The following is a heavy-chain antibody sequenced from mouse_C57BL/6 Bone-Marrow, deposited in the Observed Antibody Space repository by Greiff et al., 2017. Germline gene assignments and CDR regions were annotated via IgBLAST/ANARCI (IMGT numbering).Heavy chain of an antibody. Sequence: VQLKESGPGLVKPSQTVFLTCTVTGISITTGNYRWSWIRQFPGNKLEWIGYISYSGTITYNPSLTSRTTITRDTPKKQFFLEMNSLTAEDTATYYCARDPANWDSYCDYWGQGTTLTGSS. CDR1: GISITTGNYR. J-gene: IGHJ2*01. D-gene: IGHD4-1*01. CDR2: ISYSGTI. V-gene: IGHV3-5*01. CDR3: ARDPANWDSYCDY.